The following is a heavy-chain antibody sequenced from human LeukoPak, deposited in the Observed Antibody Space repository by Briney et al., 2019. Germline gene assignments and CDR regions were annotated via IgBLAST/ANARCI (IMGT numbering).Heavy chain of an antibody. CDR1: GFTFNSYA. Sequence: GGSLRLSCAASGFTFNSYAVHWARPAPGKGLELVAVISYDGSINFYAASVKGRFTISRDNSKNKLYLQMNSLRAEDTALYFCARDRRYCSGGSCYFDYFFDYWGQGTLVTVSS. J-gene: IGHJ4*02. V-gene: IGHV3-30-3*01. CDR2: ISYDGSIN. D-gene: IGHD2-15*01. CDR3: ARDRRYCSGGSCYFDYFFDY.